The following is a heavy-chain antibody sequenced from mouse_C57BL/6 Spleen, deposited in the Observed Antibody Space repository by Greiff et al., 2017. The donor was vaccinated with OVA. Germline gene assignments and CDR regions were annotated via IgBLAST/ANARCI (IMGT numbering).Heavy chain of an antibody. V-gene: IGHV1-18*01. CDR3: ARRDAWGWYFDY. Sequence: VQLQQSGPELVKPGASVKIPCKASGYTFTDYNMDWVKQSHGKSLEWIGDINPNNGGTIYNQKFKGKATLTVDKSSSTAYMELRSLTSEDTAVYYCARRDAWGWYFDYWGQGTTLTVSS. D-gene: IGHD1-1*02. CDR1: GYTFTDYN. CDR2: INPNNGGT. J-gene: IGHJ2*01.